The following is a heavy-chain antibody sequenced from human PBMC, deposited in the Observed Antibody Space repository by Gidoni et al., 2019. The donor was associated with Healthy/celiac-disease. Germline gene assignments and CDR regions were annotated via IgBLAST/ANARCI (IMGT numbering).Heavy chain of an antibody. CDR3: ARRYSSGWPTRRGYFDP. J-gene: IGHJ5*02. D-gene: IGHD6-19*01. CDR1: GGSFSGYY. Sequence: QVQLQQWGAGLLKPSETLSLTCAVYGGSFSGYYWSWIRQPPGKGLEWIGEINHSGSTNYNPSLKSRVTISVDTSKNQFSLKLSSVTAADTAVYYCARRYSSGWPTRRGYFDPWGQGTLVTVSS. V-gene: IGHV4-34*01. CDR2: INHSGST.